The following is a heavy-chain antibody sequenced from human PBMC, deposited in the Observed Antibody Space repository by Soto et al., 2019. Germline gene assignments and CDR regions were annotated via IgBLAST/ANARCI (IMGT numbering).Heavy chain of an antibody. CDR2: IYYSGST. V-gene: IGHV4-59*12. CDR1: GGSISSYY. Sequence: SETLSLTCTVSGGSISSYYWSWIRQPPGKGLEWIGYIYYSGSTNYNPSLKSRVTISVDTSKNQFSLKLSSVTAADTAVYYCARTPQGGPTVTSPSYYFDYWGQGTLVTVSS. J-gene: IGHJ4*02. D-gene: IGHD4-17*01. CDR3: ARTPQGGPTVTSPSYYFDY.